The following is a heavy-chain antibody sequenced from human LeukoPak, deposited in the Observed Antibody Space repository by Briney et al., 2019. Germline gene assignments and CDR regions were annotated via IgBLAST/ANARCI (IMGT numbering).Heavy chain of an antibody. CDR2: ISSSSSYI. Sequence: GGSLRLSCAASGFTFSSCSMNWVRQAPGKGLEWVSSISSSSSYIYYADSVKGRFTIYRDNAKNSLYLQMNSLRAEDTAVYYCARGGGLRYFDWSRTPDPWGQGTLVTVSS. J-gene: IGHJ5*02. CDR3: ARGGGLRYFDWSRTPDP. CDR1: GFTFSSCS. V-gene: IGHV3-21*01. D-gene: IGHD3-9*01.